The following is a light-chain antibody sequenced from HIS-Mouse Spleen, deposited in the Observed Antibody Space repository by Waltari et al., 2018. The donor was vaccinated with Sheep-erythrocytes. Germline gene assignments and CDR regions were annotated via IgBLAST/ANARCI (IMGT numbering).Light chain of an antibody. Sequence: SYELTQPPSVSVSPGQTARITCSGDALPKQYAYWYQQKSGQAPVLVIYEDSKRPSGIPERFSGSSSGTMATLTNSGAQVEDDADYYCYSTDSSGNHWVFGGGTKLTVL. CDR3: YSTDSSGNHWV. V-gene: IGLV3-10*01. CDR1: ALPKQY. J-gene: IGLJ3*02. CDR2: EDS.